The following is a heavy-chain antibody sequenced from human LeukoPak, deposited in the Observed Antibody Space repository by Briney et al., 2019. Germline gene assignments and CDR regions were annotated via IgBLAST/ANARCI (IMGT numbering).Heavy chain of an antibody. D-gene: IGHD3-10*01. CDR1: GYTFTGYY. V-gene: IGHV1-2*02. CDR2: INANSGVT. J-gene: IGHJ3*02. Sequence: GASVKVSCKASGYTFTGYYIHWVRQAPGQGLEWMGWINANSGVTKDAQRFQGRVTMTRDTSISTAYMELSRLRSDDTAVYYCARLGFGDGFDIWGQGTMVTVSS. CDR3: ARLGFGDGFDI.